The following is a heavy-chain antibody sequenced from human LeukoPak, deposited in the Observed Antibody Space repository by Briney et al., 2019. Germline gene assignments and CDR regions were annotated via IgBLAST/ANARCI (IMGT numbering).Heavy chain of an antibody. J-gene: IGHJ4*02. CDR3: ARDCVNPLWFGELSYYFDY. CDR1: GGSISSSSYY. D-gene: IGHD3-10*01. CDR2: IYYSGST. Sequence: SETLSLTCTVSGGSISSSSYYWGWIRQPPGKGLEWIGSIYYSGSTYYNPSLKSRVTISVDTSKNQFSLKLSSVTAADTAVYYCARDCVNPLWFGELSYYFDYWGQGTLATVSS. V-gene: IGHV4-39*07.